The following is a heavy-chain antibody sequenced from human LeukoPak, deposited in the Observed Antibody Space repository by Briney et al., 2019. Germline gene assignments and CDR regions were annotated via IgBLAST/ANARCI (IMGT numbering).Heavy chain of an antibody. CDR3: ARRIDLAGSTFDY. Sequence: SETLSVTCTVSGGSIRSRSHYWVWSRQPPGKRLKYLGSIYYSGSTSYNPSLKRRITISVDTSKNQFSLKLSAVTAADTAVYYCARRIDLAGSTFDYWGQGALVTVSS. D-gene: IGHD3-9*01. CDR2: IYYSGST. CDR1: GGSIRSRSHY. V-gene: IGHV4-39*01. J-gene: IGHJ4*02.